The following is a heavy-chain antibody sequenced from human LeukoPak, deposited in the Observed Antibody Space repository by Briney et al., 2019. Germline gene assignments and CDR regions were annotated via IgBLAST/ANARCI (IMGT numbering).Heavy chain of an antibody. J-gene: IGHJ5*02. CDR2: ISASGGST. V-gene: IGHV3-23*01. Sequence: GGSLRFSCAASGFTFSSYAMSWVRQAPGKGLEWVSPISASGGSTYYADSVKGRFTISRDNSKNTLYLQMNSLRAEDTAVYYCAKGQNILTGYFDPWGQGTLVTVSS. D-gene: IGHD3-9*01. CDR1: GFTFSSYA. CDR3: AKGQNILTGYFDP.